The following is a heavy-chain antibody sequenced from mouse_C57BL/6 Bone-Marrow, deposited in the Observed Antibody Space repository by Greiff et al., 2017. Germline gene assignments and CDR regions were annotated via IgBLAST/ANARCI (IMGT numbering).Heavy chain of an antibody. V-gene: IGHV6-6*01. J-gene: IGHJ1*03. CDR1: GFTFSDSW. CDR2: IRNKANNHAT. CDR3: TREVGSYDCYFDV. D-gene: IGHD1-1*02. Sequence: EVMLVESGGGLVQPGGSMKLSCAASGFTFSDSWMDWVRQSPEKGLEWVAEIRNKANNHATYYAESVKGRFTISRDDSKSSVYLQMNSLRAEDTGIYSCTREVGSYDCYFDVWGTGTTVTVSA.